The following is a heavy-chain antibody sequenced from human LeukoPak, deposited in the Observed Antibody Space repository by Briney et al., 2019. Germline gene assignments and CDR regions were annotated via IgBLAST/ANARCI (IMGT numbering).Heavy chain of an antibody. CDR2: INHSGST. V-gene: IGHV4-34*01. J-gene: IGHJ3*02. CDR3: ARGGHSSSWYRDAFDI. D-gene: IGHD6-13*01. Sequence: SETLSLTCAVYGGSFGGYYWSWIRQPPGKGLEWIGEINHSGSTNYNPSLKSRVTISVDTSKNQFSLKLSSVTAADTAVYYCARGGHSSSWYRDAFDIWGQGTMVTVSS. CDR1: GGSFGGYY.